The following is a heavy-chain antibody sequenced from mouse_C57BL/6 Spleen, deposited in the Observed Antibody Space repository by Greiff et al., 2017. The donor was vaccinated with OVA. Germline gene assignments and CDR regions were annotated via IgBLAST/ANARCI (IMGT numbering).Heavy chain of an antibody. CDR1: GFNIKNTY. V-gene: IGHV14-3*01. CDR3: AKDVYYGNYDGGYYAMDY. CDR2: IDPANGNT. J-gene: IGHJ4*01. Sequence: VQLQQSVAELVRPGASVKLSCTASGFNIKNTYMHWVKQRPEQGLEWIGRIDPANGNTKYAPKFQGKATITADTSSNTAYLQLSSLTSEDTAIYYCAKDVYYGNYDGGYYAMDYWGQGTSVTVSS. D-gene: IGHD2-1*01.